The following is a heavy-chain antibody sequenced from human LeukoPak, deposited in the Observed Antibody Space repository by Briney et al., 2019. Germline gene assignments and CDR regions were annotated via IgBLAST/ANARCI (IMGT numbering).Heavy chain of an antibody. CDR3: ARAGIAVAGTPVDY. CDR1: GFTFSDYY. V-gene: IGHV3-11*01. CDR2: ISSSGSTT. D-gene: IGHD6-19*01. Sequence: GRSLRLSCAASGFTFSDYYMSWIRQAPGKGLEWVSYISSSGSTTYYADSVKGRFTISRENAKNSLYLQMNSLRAEDTAVYYCARAGIAVAGTPVDYWGQGTLVTVSS. J-gene: IGHJ4*02.